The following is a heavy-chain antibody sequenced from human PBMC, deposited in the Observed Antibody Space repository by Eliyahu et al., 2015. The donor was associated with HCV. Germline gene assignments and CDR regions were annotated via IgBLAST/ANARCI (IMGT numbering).Heavy chain of an antibody. D-gene: IGHD3-10*01. CDR2: VFHRGTN. CDR3: VAYASGSVSDY. V-gene: IGHV4-39*02. CDR1: GXPVNTNNYX. Sequence: HLQVQESGPGLVKPSETLSLNCAVXGXPVNTNNYXCGWFRRPPGKALEWIGSVFHRGTNYHNPSLKSRVIFSVDTSGSHFSLKLRSVTAADTAVYYCVAYASGSVSDYWGNGTLVTVSS. J-gene: IGHJ4*01.